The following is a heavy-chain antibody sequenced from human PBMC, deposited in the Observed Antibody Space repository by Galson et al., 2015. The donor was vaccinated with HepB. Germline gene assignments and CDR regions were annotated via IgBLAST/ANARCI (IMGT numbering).Heavy chain of an antibody. V-gene: IGHV4-59*08. CDR2: IYYSGSS. CDR1: GGSFNSYY. CDR3: ARQRYGVIFGMDV. Sequence: ETLSLTCTVSGGSFNSYYWNWIRQPPGKGLEWIAYIYYSGSSNYNPSLKSRVTISVDASKKQFPLKLSSVTAADTAVYFCARQRYGVIFGMDVWGQGTTVTVSS. D-gene: IGHD4-17*01. J-gene: IGHJ6*02.